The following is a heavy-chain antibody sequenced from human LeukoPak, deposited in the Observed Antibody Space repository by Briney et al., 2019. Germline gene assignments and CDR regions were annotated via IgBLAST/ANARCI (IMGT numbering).Heavy chain of an antibody. J-gene: IGHJ4*02. CDR2: INPNSGGT. V-gene: IGHV1-2*02. CDR3: VRGRTPDSHSDY. CDR1: GYTFTGYY. D-gene: IGHD1/OR15-1a*01. Sequence: ASVKVSCKASGYTFTGYYMHWVRQAPGQGLEWMGWINPNSGGTNYAQKFQGRVTMTRDTSISTAYMELSRLRSDDTAVYYCVRGRTPDSHSDYWGQGTLVTVSS.